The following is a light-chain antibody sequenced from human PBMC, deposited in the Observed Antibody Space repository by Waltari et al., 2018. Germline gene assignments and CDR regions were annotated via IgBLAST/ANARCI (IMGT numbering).Light chain of an antibody. V-gene: IGKV3-20*01. CDR1: QSVSGNY. Sequence: CRAGQSVSGNYLAWYQHKPGHAPRLLIYDGFRMATGIPDRFSGSGSGTDFTLTISRLEPEDFAVYYCQQYAGSPLTFGQGTKLEIE. CDR2: DGF. J-gene: IGKJ2*01. CDR3: QQYAGSPLT.